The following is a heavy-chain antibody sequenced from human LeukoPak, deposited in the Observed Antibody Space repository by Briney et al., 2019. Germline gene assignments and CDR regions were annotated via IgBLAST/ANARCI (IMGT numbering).Heavy chain of an antibody. Sequence: GASVKVSCKASGGTFGSYAISWVRQAPGQWLEWMGGIIPIFSTANYAQKFQGRVTITADESTSPVYMELSSLRSEDTAVYYCATSPYYDLWSGHNGAFDIWGQGTMVIVSS. D-gene: IGHD3-3*01. V-gene: IGHV1-69*13. CDR3: ATSPYYDLWSGHNGAFDI. CDR2: IIPIFSTA. J-gene: IGHJ3*02. CDR1: GGTFGSYA.